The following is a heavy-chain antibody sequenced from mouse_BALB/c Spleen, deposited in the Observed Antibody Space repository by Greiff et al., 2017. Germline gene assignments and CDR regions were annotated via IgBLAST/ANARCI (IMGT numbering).Heavy chain of an antibody. J-gene: IGHJ2*01. CDR2: ISYSGST. D-gene: IGHD2-2*01. CDR3: ARRGYDGYYFDY. Sequence: EVNLVESGPGLVKPSQSLSLTCTVTGYSITSDYAWNWIRQFPGNKLEWMGYISYSGSTSYNPSLKSRISITRDTSKNQFFLQLNSVTTEDTATYYCARRGYDGYYFDYWGQGTTLTVSS. V-gene: IGHV3-2*02. CDR1: GYSITSDYA.